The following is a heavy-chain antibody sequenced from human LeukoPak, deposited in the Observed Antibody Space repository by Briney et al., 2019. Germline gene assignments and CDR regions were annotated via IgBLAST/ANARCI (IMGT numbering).Heavy chain of an antibody. J-gene: IGHJ4*02. V-gene: IGHV3-23*01. CDR2: ISGSGGST. Sequence: GGSLRLSCPASGFTFSSYAMSWVRQAPGKGQEWVSAISGSGGSTYYADSVKGRFTISRDNSKNTLYLQMNSLRAEDTAVYYCAKDSDRIAAAGAFDYWGQGTLVTVSS. CDR3: AKDSDRIAAAGAFDY. D-gene: IGHD6-13*01. CDR1: GFTFSSYA.